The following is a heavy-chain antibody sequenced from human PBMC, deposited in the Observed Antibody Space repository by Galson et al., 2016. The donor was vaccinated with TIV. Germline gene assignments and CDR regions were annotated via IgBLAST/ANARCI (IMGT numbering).Heavy chain of an antibody. D-gene: IGHD5-24*01. V-gene: IGHV1-69*02. J-gene: IGHJ6*02. Sequence: SVKVSCKASGGTFSSYTITWVRQAPGQGLEWMGRIIPILDVTYYRQKFQGRVTITADKSTGTAYMELSSLRSEDTAVYYCARVPEMATVIDGKSYYYYYMDVWGQGTTVTVSS. CDR2: IIPILDVT. CDR1: GGTFSSYT. CDR3: ARVPEMATVIDGKSYYYYYMDV.